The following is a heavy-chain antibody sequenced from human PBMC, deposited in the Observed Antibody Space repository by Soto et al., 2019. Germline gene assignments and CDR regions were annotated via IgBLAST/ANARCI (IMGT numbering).Heavy chain of an antibody. CDR2: IYSDGTT. Sequence: SGGSLRLSCAASGFTVSSNYMNWVRQAPGKGLEWVSIIYSDGTTSYADSVKGRFTISRDNFKNTLHLQMNSLRAEDMAVYYCAILSNWGQGTLVTVSS. CDR1: GFTVSSNY. J-gene: IGHJ4*02. D-gene: IGHD6-6*01. CDR3: AILSN. V-gene: IGHV3-53*01.